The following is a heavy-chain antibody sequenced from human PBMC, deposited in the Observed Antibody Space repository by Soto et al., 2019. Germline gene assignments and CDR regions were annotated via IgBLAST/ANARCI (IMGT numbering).Heavy chain of an antibody. CDR1: GYTFTSYG. Sequence: QVQLVQSGAEVKKPGASVKVSCKASGYTFTSYGISWVRQAPGQGLEWMGWISAYNGNTNYAQKLQGRVTMTTDTSTITAYMELRSLRSDDTAVYYCARDAPQYYDSSGTFDYWGQGTLVTVSS. D-gene: IGHD3-22*01. J-gene: IGHJ4*02. V-gene: IGHV1-18*01. CDR3: ARDAPQYYDSSGTFDY. CDR2: ISAYNGNT.